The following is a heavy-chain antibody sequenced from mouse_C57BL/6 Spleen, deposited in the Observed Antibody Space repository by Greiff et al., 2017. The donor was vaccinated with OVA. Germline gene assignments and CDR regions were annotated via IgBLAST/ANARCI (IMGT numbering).Heavy chain of an antibody. CDR2: IYPGSGNT. D-gene: IGHD1-3*01. CDR3: ARFGSSYWYFDV. J-gene: IGHJ1*03. V-gene: IGHV1-76*01. CDR1: GYTFTDYY. Sequence: QVQLKESGAELVRPGASVKLSCKASGYTFTDYYINWVKQRPGQGLEWIARIYPGSGNTYYNEKFKGKSTLTVDKSSSTAYMQLSSLTSEDSAVYYCARFGSSYWYFDVWGTGTTVTVSS.